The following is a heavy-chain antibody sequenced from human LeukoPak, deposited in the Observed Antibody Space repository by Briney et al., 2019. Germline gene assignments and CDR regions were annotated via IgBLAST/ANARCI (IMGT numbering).Heavy chain of an antibody. Sequence: PSETLSLTCTVSGGSISSSYWSWIRQPPGKGLEWIGYIHYSGNTNYNPSLKSRVTISVDTSKNQFSLKLSSVTAADTAVYYCARDVRYHFDAFDIWGQGTMVTVSS. J-gene: IGHJ3*02. V-gene: IGHV4-59*01. CDR3: ARDVRYHFDAFDI. CDR1: GGSISSSY. CDR2: IHYSGNT. D-gene: IGHD2-2*01.